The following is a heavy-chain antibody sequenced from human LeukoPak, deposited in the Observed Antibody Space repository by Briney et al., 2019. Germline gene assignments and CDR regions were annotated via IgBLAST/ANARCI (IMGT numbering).Heavy chain of an antibody. CDR3: ARASRFGVVTAILTY. CDR1: GYTFKGNY. J-gene: IGHJ4*01. Sequence: GASVKVSCKASGYTFKGNYMHWVRQAPGQGLEWMGWINPNSGGTNYAQKFQGRVTMTRDTSISTAYMELSRLRSDDTAVYYCARASRFGVVTAILTYWGQGTLVTVSS. V-gene: IGHV1-2*02. D-gene: IGHD2-21*02. CDR2: INPNSGGT.